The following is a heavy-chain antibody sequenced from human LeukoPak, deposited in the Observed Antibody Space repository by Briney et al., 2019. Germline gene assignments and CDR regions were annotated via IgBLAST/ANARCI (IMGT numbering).Heavy chain of an antibody. CDR3: ARVKRGQYRNYALFDY. D-gene: IGHD1-7*01. Sequence: SVKVSCKASGGTFSSYAISWVRQAPGQGLEWMGGIIPIFGTANYAQKFQGRVTITADESTSTAYMELSSLRSEDTAVYYCARVKRGQYRNYALFDYWGQGTLVTVSS. CDR1: GGTFSSYA. V-gene: IGHV1-69*13. CDR2: IIPIFGTA. J-gene: IGHJ4*02.